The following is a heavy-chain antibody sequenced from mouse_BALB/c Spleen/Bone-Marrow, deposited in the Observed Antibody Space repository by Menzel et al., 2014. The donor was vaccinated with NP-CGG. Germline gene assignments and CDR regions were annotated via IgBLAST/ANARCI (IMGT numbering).Heavy chain of an antibody. CDR1: GFTFTDYY. Sequence: EVKLMESGGGLVQPGGSLRLSCATSGFTFTDYYMSWVRQPPGKALEWLGFIRNKANGYTTDYSPSVKGRFTISRDNSQSILYLQMNTLRAEDSATYYCARDMCDGLRWYFDVWGAGTTVTVSS. CDR3: ARDMCDGLRWYFDV. V-gene: IGHV7-3*02. J-gene: IGHJ1*01. CDR2: IRNKANGYTT. D-gene: IGHD2-3*01.